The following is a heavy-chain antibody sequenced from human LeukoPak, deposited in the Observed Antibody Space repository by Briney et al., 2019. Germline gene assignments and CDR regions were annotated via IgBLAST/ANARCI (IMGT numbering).Heavy chain of an antibody. CDR1: GYTFTGYY. Sequence: ASVKVSCKASGYTFTGYYMHWVRQAPGQGLEWMGWINPNSGGTNYAQKFQGWVTMTRDTSISTAYMELSRLRSDDTAVYYCARERATVVTGAFDIWGQGTMVTVSS. D-gene: IGHD4-23*01. V-gene: IGHV1-2*04. J-gene: IGHJ3*02. CDR3: ARERATVVTGAFDI. CDR2: INPNSGGT.